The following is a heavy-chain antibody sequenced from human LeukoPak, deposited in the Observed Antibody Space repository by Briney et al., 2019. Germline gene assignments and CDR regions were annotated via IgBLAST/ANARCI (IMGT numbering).Heavy chain of an antibody. CDR3: AKDGDLALLAYYYDSSGPMHY. D-gene: IGHD3-22*01. J-gene: IGHJ4*02. Sequence: GGSLRLSCAASGFTFSSYAMSWVRQAPGKGLEWVSAISGSGGSTYYADSVKGRFTISRDNSKNTLYLLMNSLRAEDTAVYYCAKDGDLALLAYYYDSSGPMHYWGQGTLVTVSS. V-gene: IGHV3-23*01. CDR2: ISGSGGST. CDR1: GFTFSSYA.